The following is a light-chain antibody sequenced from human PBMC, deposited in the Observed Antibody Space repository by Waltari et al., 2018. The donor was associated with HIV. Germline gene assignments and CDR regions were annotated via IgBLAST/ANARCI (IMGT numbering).Light chain of an antibody. CDR2: KDI. Sequence: SYELTQPPPVSVSPGQTARITCSGDALPKQYTYWYHQKAGQAPVMVIYKDIERPSGIPERFSASTSGTTVTLTVTGVQAEDEADYYCQSVDSTATHVLFGGGTKLTVL. J-gene: IGLJ2*01. CDR1: ALPKQY. CDR3: QSVDSTATHVL. V-gene: IGLV3-25*03.